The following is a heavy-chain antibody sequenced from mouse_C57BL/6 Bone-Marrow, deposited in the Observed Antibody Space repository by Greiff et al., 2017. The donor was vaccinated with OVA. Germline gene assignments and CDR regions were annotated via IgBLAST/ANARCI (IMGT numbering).Heavy chain of an antibody. CDR2: INYDGSST. D-gene: IGHD2-3*01. V-gene: IGHV5-16*01. Sequence: EVKLMESEGGLVQPGSSMKLSCTASGFTFSDYYMAWVRQVPEKGLEWVANINYDGSSTYYLDSLKSRFIISRDNAKNILYLQMSSLKSEDTATYYCASYDGYLGWFAYWGQGTLVTVSA. J-gene: IGHJ3*01. CDR1: GFTFSDYY. CDR3: ASYDGYLGWFAY.